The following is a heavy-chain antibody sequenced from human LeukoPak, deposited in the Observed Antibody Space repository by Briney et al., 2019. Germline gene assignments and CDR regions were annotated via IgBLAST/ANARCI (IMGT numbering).Heavy chain of an antibody. D-gene: IGHD2-15*01. J-gene: IGHJ4*02. Sequence: GGSLRLSCAASRFPFSSYGMDWVRQAPRRGLEWVARISYDGSNKYYSDSLKGRYTISRDNSKNTLYFRINNLRAEDTSMYYCAAQDCSGGSCYSRALDYWGQGTLVTVSS. CDR3: AAQDCSGGSCYSRALDY. CDR1: RFPFSSYG. CDR2: ISYDGSNK. V-gene: IGHV3-30*03.